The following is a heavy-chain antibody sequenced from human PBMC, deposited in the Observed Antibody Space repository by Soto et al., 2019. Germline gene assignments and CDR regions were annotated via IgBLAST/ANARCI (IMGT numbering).Heavy chain of an antibody. CDR1: GFTFSSYG. V-gene: IGHV3-33*01. D-gene: IGHD2-15*01. J-gene: IGHJ6*02. CDR3: ARSGVVAFFYGMDV. Sequence: QVQLVESGGGVVQPGRSLRLSCAASGFTFSSYGMHWVRQAPGKGLEWVAVIWYDGSNKYYADSVKGRFTISRDNSKNTVYLPMNSLRAEETAVYYCARSGVVAFFYGMDVWGQGTTVTVSS. CDR2: IWYDGSNK.